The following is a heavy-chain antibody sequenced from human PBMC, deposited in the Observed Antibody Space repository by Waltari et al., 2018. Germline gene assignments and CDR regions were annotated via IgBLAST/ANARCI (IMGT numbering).Heavy chain of an antibody. CDR2: IYYSGST. D-gene: IGHD2-15*01. V-gene: IGHV4-39*07. Sequence: QLQLQESGPGLVKPSETLSLTCTVSGGSISSSSYYWGWIRQPPGKGLEWIGSIYYSGSTYYNPSLSSRVTRSVDTSNNQFSLKLSSVTAADTAVYYCARSRGYCSGGSCYRHNWFDPWGQGTLVTVSS. J-gene: IGHJ5*02. CDR1: GGSISSSSYY. CDR3: ARSRGYCSGGSCYRHNWFDP.